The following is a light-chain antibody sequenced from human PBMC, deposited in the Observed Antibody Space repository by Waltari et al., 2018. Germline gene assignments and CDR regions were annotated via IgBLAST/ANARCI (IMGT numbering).Light chain of an antibody. CDR1: QSVSRT. CDR3: PHYVRLAAT. V-gene: IGKV3-20*01. Sequence: EIVLTQSPGTLSLAPGERATLSCRASQSVSRTLAWYQQKPGQAPSLLIYAASTRSTGIPDRLSGSGSGTDFSLTISRLEPEDFAVYYCPHYVRLAATFGQGTKVESK. J-gene: IGKJ1*01. CDR2: AAS.